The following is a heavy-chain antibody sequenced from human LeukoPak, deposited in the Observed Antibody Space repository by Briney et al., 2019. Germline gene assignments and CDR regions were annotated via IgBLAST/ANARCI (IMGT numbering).Heavy chain of an antibody. J-gene: IGHJ4*02. CDR2: INQSGIT. CDR3: ARGVRETTHDLGNYFDY. D-gene: IGHD4-17*01. V-gene: IGHV4-34*01. Sequence: SETLSLTCAVYGGSFSGYYWSWIRQPPGKGLEWLGEINQSGITNYNLSLKSRVTISVDTSKNQFSLKLSSVTAADTAVYYCARGVRETTHDLGNYFDYWGQGTLVTVSS. CDR1: GGSFSGYY.